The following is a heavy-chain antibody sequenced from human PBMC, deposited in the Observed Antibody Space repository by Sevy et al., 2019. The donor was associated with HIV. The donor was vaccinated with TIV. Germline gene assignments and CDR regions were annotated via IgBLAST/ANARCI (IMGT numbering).Heavy chain of an antibody. V-gene: IGHV3-15*01. CDR1: GFTFSNYN. CDR3: TTKSDFWSGYQYFDL. CDR2: IKGKTDGGTT. Sequence: GGSLRLSCAASGFTFSNYNINWVRQSPGKGLEWVGRIKGKTDGGTTDYAAPVKGRFTISRDESKNTVYLQINSLKTEDTAVYYCTTKSDFWSGYQYFDLWGRGTLVTVSS. J-gene: IGHJ2*01. D-gene: IGHD3-3*01.